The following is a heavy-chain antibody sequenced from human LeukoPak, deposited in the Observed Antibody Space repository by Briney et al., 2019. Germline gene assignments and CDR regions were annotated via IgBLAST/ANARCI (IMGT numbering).Heavy chain of an antibody. CDR2: IPYSGST. D-gene: IGHD1-1*01. Sequence: SETLSLTCTVSGGSISSYYWNWIRQPPGKGLEWIGYIPYSGSTNFNPSLKSRVTISVDTSKNQFSLKLSSVTAADTAVYYCAREGTAGTNLNWFDPWGQGTLVTVSS. CDR1: GGSISSYY. V-gene: IGHV4-59*01. CDR3: AREGTAGTNLNWFDP. J-gene: IGHJ5*02.